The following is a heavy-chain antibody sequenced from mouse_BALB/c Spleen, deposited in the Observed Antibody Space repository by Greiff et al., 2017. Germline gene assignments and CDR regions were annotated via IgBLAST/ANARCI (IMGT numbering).Heavy chain of an antibody. CDR1: GFNIKDTY. D-gene: IGHD2-3*01. V-gene: IGHV14-3*02. Sequence: EVKLQESGAELVKPGASVKLSCTASGFNIKDTYMHWVKQRPEQGLEWIGRIDPANGNTKYDPKFQGKATITADTSSSTAYMELARLTSEDSAIYYCARGGLLYYFDYWGQGTTLTVSS. CDR3: ARGGLLYYFDY. CDR2: IDPANGNT. J-gene: IGHJ2*01.